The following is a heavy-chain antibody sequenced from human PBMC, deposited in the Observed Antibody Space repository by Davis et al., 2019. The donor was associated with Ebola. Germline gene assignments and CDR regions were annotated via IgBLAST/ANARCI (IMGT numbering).Heavy chain of an antibody. Sequence: GESLKISCKAFGDSFRYYWIGWVRQMPGKGQGGMGSITAGDCATSYSPSFHGQVIMSADKSISTAYLQWSSLKASDTAIYYCVRRRIMAAGTMSYNYYGLDVWGQGTTVTVSS. J-gene: IGHJ6*02. CDR2: ITAGDCAT. CDR1: GDSFRYYW. CDR3: VRRRIMAAGTMSYNYYGLDV. V-gene: IGHV5-51*01. D-gene: IGHD6-13*01.